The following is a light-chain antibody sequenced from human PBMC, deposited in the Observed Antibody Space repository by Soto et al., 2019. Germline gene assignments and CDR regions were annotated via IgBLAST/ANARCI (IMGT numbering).Light chain of an antibody. V-gene: IGKV2-28*01. CDR3: MQALQRVT. CDR2: LGS. J-gene: IGKJ4*01. Sequence: DIVLTQSPLSLPVTPGEPASISCRSSQSLLHNNGYNYLDWYLQKPGQAPQVLIYLGSNRAFGVPDRISGSGSGTDFKLKISIVEAEDVALYYCMQALQRVTYGVGTKVEIK. CDR1: QSLLHNNGYNY.